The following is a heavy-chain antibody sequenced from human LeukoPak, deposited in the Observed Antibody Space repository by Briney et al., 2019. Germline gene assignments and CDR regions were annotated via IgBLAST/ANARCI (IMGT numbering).Heavy chain of an antibody. Sequence: SETLSLTCTVSGYSISSGYYWGWLRQPPGKGLEWIGSIYHSGSTYYNPSLKSRVTISVDTSKNQFSLKLSSVTAADTAVYYCARDSYYYGSGSYYIDYWGQGTLVTVSS. V-gene: IGHV4-38-2*02. CDR1: GYSISSGYY. CDR3: ARDSYYYGSGSYYIDY. D-gene: IGHD3-10*01. CDR2: IYHSGST. J-gene: IGHJ4*02.